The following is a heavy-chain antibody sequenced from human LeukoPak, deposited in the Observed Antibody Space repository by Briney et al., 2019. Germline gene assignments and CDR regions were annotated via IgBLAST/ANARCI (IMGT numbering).Heavy chain of an antibody. CDR3: ARSSSGSGSYYPYYYYYGMDV. Sequence: SETRSLTCAVYGGSFSGYYWSWIRQPPGKGLEWIGEINHSGSTNYNPSLKSRVTISVDTSKNQFSLKLSSVTAADTAVYYCARSSSGSGSYYPYYYYYGMDVWGQGTTVTVSS. CDR2: INHSGST. CDR1: GGSFSGYY. D-gene: IGHD3-10*01. V-gene: IGHV4-34*01. J-gene: IGHJ6*02.